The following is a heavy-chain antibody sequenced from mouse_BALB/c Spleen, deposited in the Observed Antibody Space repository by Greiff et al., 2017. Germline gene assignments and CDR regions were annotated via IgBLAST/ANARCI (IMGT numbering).Heavy chain of an antibody. V-gene: IGHV6-6*02. CDR3: TSRVY. CDR2: IRLKSNNYAT. J-gene: IGHJ2*01. CDR1: GFTFSNYW. Sequence: EVMLVESGGGLVKPGGSLKLSCAASGFTFSNYWMNWVRQSPEKGLEWVAEIRLKSNNYATHYAESVKGRFTISRDDSKSSVYLQMNNLRAEDTGIYYCTSRVYWGQGTTLTVSS.